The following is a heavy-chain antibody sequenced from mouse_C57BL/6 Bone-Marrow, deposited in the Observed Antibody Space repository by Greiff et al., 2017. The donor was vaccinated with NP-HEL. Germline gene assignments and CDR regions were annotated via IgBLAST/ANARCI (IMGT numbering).Heavy chain of an antibody. CDR2: INSDGGST. D-gene: IGHD2-10*01. CDR3: ARHPFLPCPYYYAMDY. Sequence: EVHLVESGGGLVQPGESLKLSCESNEYEFPSHDMSWVRKTPEKRLELVAAINSDGGSTYYPDTMERRFIISRDNTKKTLYLQMSILRSEDTALYYCARHPFLPCPYYYAMDYWGQGTSVTVSS. J-gene: IGHJ4*01. CDR1: EYEFPSHD. V-gene: IGHV5-2*01.